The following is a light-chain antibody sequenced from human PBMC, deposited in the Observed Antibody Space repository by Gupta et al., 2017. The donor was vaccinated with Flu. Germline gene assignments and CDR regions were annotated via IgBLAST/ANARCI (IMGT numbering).Light chain of an antibody. CDR2: MNY. CDR1: TTSVGVHH. Sequence: QSVLTQPPSASGTPGHSIPIACSGSTTSVGVHHVYWYLQVPGTAPRLVIYMNYQRPSGVPDRFSGSKSGTSASLAISGLRSEDEADYYCATWDTSLEAWVFGGGTKLTVL. CDR3: ATWDTSLEAWV. J-gene: IGLJ3*02. V-gene: IGLV1-47*01.